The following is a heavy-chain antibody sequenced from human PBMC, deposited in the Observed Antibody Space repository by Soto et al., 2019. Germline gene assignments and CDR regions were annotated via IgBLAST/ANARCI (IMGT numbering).Heavy chain of an antibody. J-gene: IGHJ4*02. D-gene: IGHD2-21*02. CDR3: ARESSYCGGYCYLDGVDY. CDR1: GGTCSSYA. Sequence: QVQLVQSGAEVNKPGSSVKFSCKASGGTCSSYAISWVRQAPGQGLEWMGGIIPIFGTANYAQKFKGRVTITADEYTSTTYMELRSVRSEDTDVYYCARESSYCGGYCYLDGVDYWGQGTLVTVSS. V-gene: IGHV1-69*01. CDR2: IIPIFGTA.